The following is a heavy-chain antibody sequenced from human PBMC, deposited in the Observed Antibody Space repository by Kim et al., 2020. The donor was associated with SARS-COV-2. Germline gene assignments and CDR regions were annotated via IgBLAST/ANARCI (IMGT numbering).Heavy chain of an antibody. J-gene: IGHJ4*02. V-gene: IGHV3-7*03. D-gene: IGHD3-22*01. Sequence: YVDSVKVQITISRNNAKESLYLQMNSVRAEDTAVYYCARLTYYYDSSGSYWGQGTLVTVSS. CDR3: ARLTYYYDSSGSY.